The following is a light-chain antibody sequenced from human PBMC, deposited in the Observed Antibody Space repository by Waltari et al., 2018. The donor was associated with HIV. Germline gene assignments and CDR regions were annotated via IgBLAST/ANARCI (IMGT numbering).Light chain of an antibody. Sequence: QSALTQPASVSGSPGQSITISCTGTSSDVGSYNLVSWYQQHPGKAPKLMIYEVSKRPSGVSNRFPGSKSGNTASLTISGLQAEDEADYYCCSYAGRVFGGGTKLTVL. CDR3: CSYAGRV. CDR1: SSDVGSYNL. V-gene: IGLV2-23*02. J-gene: IGLJ3*02. CDR2: EVS.